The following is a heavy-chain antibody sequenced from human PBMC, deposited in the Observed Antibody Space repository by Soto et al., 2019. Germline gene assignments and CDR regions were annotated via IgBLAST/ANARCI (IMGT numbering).Heavy chain of an antibody. J-gene: IGHJ4*02. D-gene: IGHD2-15*01. CDR1: AFTFGDFA. CDR3: ARAPTGGTWPVYFDW. V-gene: IGHV3-9*01. CDR2: INWNGNYI. Sequence: VQLVESGGGLVQPGRSLRLSCTASAFTFGDFAMHWVRQVPGKGLEWVSGINWNGNYIGYADSVKGRFTVSRDNAKNSLDLQMNSLRPEDTALYFWARAPTGGTWPVYFDWWGRGTLVTVSS.